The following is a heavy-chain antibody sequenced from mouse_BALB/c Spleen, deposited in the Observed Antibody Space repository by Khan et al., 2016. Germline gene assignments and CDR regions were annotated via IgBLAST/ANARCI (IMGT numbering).Heavy chain of an antibody. Sequence: QVQLQQSGAELMKPGASVKISCKATDYTFSNYWIEWVKQRPGHGLEWIGDILPGSGYSNSNENFKGKATFTADASSNTAYMQLISLTSEDSAFYFCARAWYSMDYWDQGTSVTVSS. V-gene: IGHV1-9*01. J-gene: IGHJ4*01. CDR2: ILPGSGYS. CDR3: ARAWYSMDY. CDR1: DYTFSNYW.